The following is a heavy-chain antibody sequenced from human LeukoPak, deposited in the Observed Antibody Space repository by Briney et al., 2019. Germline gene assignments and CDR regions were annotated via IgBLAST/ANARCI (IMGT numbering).Heavy chain of an antibody. Sequence: PGGSLRLSCAASGFTFSSYAMSWVRQAPGKGLEWVSAISGSGGSTYYADSVKGRFTISRDNSKNTLYLQMNSLRAEDTAVYYCAKVPTTVTTIIWYFDLWGRGTLVTVSS. D-gene: IGHD4-17*01. CDR3: AKVPTTVTTIIWYFDL. V-gene: IGHV3-23*01. CDR2: ISGSGGST. J-gene: IGHJ2*01. CDR1: GFTFSSYA.